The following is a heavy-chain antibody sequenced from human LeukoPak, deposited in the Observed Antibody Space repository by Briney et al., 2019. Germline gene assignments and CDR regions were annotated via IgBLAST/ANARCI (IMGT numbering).Heavy chain of an antibody. V-gene: IGHV1-8*03. Sequence: ASVKVSCKASGYTFTSYDINWVRQATGQGLEWMGWMNPNSGNTGYAQKFQGRVTITRNTSISTAYMELSSLRSEDTAVYYCARGVAPYGSGSYYNGLDYWGQGTLVTVSS. CDR3: ARGVAPYGSGSYYNGLDY. J-gene: IGHJ4*02. CDR2: MNPNSGNT. D-gene: IGHD3-10*01. CDR1: GYTFTSYD.